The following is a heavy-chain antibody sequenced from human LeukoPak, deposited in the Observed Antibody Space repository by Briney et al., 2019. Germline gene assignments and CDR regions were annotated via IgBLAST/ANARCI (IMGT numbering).Heavy chain of an antibody. CDR1: GFTVSSNY. CDR3: ARDRYSSGWYFDY. J-gene: IGHJ4*02. D-gene: IGHD6-19*01. Sequence: GGSLRLSCAASGFTVSSNYMSWVRRAPGKGLEWVSVIYSGGSTYYADSVKGRFTISRDNSKNTLYLQMNSLRAEDTAVYYCARDRYSSGWYFDYWGQGTLVTVSS. CDR2: IYSGGST. V-gene: IGHV3-53*01.